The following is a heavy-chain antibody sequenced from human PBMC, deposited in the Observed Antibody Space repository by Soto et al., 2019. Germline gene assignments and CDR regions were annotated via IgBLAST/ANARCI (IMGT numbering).Heavy chain of an antibody. J-gene: IGHJ6*02. D-gene: IGHD3-3*01. V-gene: IGHV1-18*01. CDR3: ARGFLPFGVVITNYGMDV. Sequence: ASVKVSCKASGFTFNNYGISWVRQAPGQGLEWMGWISAFNGNTNYAQKLQGRLTMTTDTSTTTAYMELSRLRSDDTAVYYCARGFLPFGVVITNYGMDVWGQGTTVTVSS. CDR1: GFTFNNYG. CDR2: ISAFNGNT.